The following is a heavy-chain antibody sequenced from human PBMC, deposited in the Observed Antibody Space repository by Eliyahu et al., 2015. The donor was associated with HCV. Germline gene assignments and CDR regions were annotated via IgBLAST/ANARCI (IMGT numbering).Heavy chain of an antibody. V-gene: IGHV1-3*01. CDR2: IKAASGDT. D-gene: IGHD5-18*01. J-gene: IGHJ4*02. Sequence: QVQLVQSGAEVKKPGASVKISCKASGYTFNDYAIHWVRQAPGQRLEWVGWIKAASGDTDYSKKFQGRVTISRETSASTAYMELSSLRSADTAVYYCARVDSEMNGYFDYWGQGTLVTVSS. CDR1: GYTFNDYA. CDR3: ARVDSEMNGYFDY.